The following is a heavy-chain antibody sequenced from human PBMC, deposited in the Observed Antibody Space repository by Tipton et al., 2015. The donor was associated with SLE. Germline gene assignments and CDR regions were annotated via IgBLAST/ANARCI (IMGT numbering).Heavy chain of an antibody. CDR2: IHYTVST. V-gene: IGHV4-61*01. CDR1: GGSVSSNPHY. CDR3: ARHTPTNGVGVTGYFDY. D-gene: IGHD1-26*01. Sequence: TLSLTCTVSGGSVSSNPHYWSWIRQPPGKGLEWIGDIHYTVSTNYNPSLNSRVTISVDTSKHQVSLKLSSVTAADTAVYYCARHTPTNGVGVTGYFDYWGQGTLVTVSS. J-gene: IGHJ4*02.